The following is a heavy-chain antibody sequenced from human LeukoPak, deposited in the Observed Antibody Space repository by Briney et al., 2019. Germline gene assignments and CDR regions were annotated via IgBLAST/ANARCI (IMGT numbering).Heavy chain of an antibody. V-gene: IGHV3-21*01. Sequence: PGGSLRLSCAASGFTFSHFSINWVRQAPGKGLEWVAGISSTSRDTYYADSVKGRFTISRDNAKKSLYLQMSSLRGEDTAVYYCARDRVDFGDWSRYYHYGMDVWGQGTTVTVTS. D-gene: IGHD4-17*01. CDR2: ISSTSRDT. CDR1: GFTFSHFS. CDR3: ARDRVDFGDWSRYYHYGMDV. J-gene: IGHJ6*01.